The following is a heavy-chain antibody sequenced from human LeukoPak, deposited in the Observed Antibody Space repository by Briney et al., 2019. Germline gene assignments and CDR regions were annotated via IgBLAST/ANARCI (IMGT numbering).Heavy chain of an antibody. CDR2: ISGSGGST. D-gene: IGHD3-22*01. Sequence: GGSLRLSCAASGFTFSTYAVSWVRQAPGKGLEWVSAISGSGGSTYYADFVKGRFTISRDNSKNTVYLQMNSLRAEDTAVYYCAKPAYYDSNGYYSPLDYWGQGTLVTVSS. J-gene: IGHJ4*02. CDR3: AKPAYYDSNGYYSPLDY. CDR1: GFTFSTYA. V-gene: IGHV3-23*01.